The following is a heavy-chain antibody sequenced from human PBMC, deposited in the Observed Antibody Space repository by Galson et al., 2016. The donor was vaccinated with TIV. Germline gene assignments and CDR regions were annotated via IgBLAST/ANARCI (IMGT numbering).Heavy chain of an antibody. J-gene: IGHJ5*02. CDR1: GYTFTSYG. CDR3: ARLGSCSSMSCFQFDP. V-gene: IGHV1-3*04. Sequence: SVKVSCKASGYTFTSYGIHWMRQAPGQRLEWMGWINTATGYTKYSQTFQDRITITRDASASTAYMELSSLRSEDTATYYCARLGSCSSMSCFQFDPWGQGTLVSVSS. D-gene: IGHD2-2*01. CDR2: INTATGYT.